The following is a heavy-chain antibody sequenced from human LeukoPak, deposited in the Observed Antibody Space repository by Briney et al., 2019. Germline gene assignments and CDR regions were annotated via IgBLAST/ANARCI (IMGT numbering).Heavy chain of an antibody. CDR2: IYYSGST. Sequence: SETLSLTCTVSGGSISSYYWSWIRQPPGKGLEWIGYIYYSGSTNYNPSLKGRVTISVDTSKNQFSLKLSSVTAADTAVYYCARGLFVVVPAAIRGSWFDPWGQGTLVTVSS. CDR3: ARGLFVVVPAAIRGSWFDP. V-gene: IGHV4-59*01. D-gene: IGHD2-2*01. CDR1: GGSISSYY. J-gene: IGHJ5*02.